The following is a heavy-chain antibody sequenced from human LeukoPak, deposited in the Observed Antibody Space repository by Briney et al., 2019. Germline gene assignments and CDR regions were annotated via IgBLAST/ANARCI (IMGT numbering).Heavy chain of an antibody. CDR1: GGSVTTYH. CDR3: ARRVHYGDYFDY. D-gene: IGHD4-17*01. V-gene: IGHV4-59*04. Sequence: SETLSLTCAVSGGSVTTYHWTWIRQPPGKGLEWIGHIHYSGGADYNPSLKSRVSMSLDTSKNHFSLRLTSVTAADTAVYYCARRVHYGDYFDYWGQGTLVTVSS. J-gene: IGHJ4*02. CDR2: IHYSGGA.